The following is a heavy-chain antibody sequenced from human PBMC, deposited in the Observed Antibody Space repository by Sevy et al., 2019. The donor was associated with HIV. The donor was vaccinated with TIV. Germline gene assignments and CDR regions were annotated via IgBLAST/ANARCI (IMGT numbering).Heavy chain of an antibody. CDR2: IYYSGST. D-gene: IGHD3-22*01. Sequence: SETLSLTCTVSGGSISSSSYYWGWIRQPPGKGLEWIGSIYYSGSTYYNPSLKSRVTISVDTSKNQFSLKLSSVTAADTAMYYCTRLGINSSGYYYDYYYGMDVWGQGTTVTVSS. CDR3: TRLGINSSGYYYDYYYGMDV. J-gene: IGHJ6*02. CDR1: GGSISSSSYY. V-gene: IGHV4-39*01.